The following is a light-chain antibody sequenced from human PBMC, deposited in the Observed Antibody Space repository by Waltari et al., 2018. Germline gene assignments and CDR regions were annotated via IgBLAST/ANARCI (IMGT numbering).Light chain of an antibody. CDR2: AAS. CDR1: QSIYNY. Sequence: DIQMTQSPSSLSASVGDTVTITCRASQSIYNYLNWYQQRPGKAPKLLISAASTLQSGVPSRVSGSGSGTDFTLTISSLQPEDFATYYCQQSYNTFAFTFGGGTTVDIK. J-gene: IGKJ4*01. CDR3: QQSYNTFAFT. V-gene: IGKV1-39*01.